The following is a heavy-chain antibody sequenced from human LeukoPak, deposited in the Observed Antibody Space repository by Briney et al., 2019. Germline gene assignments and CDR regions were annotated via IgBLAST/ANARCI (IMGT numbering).Heavy chain of an antibody. CDR2: INPNSGGT. J-gene: IGHJ5*02. CDR3: ARLCMVRGVIISSWFDP. V-gene: IGHV1-2*02. CDR1: GYTFTDYY. D-gene: IGHD3-10*01. Sequence: ASVKVSCKASGYTFTDYYIHWVRQGPGQGLDVMGWINPNSGGTNYAQKFQGRVTMTRDTSISTAYMELSRLRSDDTAVYYCARLCMVRGVIISSWFDPWGQGPLVTVSS.